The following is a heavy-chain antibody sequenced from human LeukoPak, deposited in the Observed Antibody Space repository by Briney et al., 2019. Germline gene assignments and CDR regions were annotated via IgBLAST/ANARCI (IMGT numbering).Heavy chain of an antibody. CDR2: IKQDGSEK. CDR3: ARGAVRIAAAGRFDY. V-gene: IGHV3-7*03. Sequence: GGSLRLSYAASGFTFSSYWMSWVRQAPGKGLEWVANIKQDGSEKYYVDSVKGRFTISRDNAKNSLYLQMNSLRAEDTAVYYCARGAVRIAAAGRFDYWGQGTLVTVSS. J-gene: IGHJ4*02. CDR1: GFTFSSYW. D-gene: IGHD6-13*01.